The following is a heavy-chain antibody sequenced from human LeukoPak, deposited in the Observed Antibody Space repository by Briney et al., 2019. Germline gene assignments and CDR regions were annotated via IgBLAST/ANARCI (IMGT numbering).Heavy chain of an antibody. Sequence: GGSLRLSCAASGFTFSSYAMSWVRQAPGKGLEWVSSASGSGGSTYYADSVKGRFTISRDNSKNTLYLQMNSLRAEDTAVYYCARAPYDFWSGYHDAFDIWGQGTMVTVSS. CDR1: GFTFSSYA. CDR3: ARAPYDFWSGYHDAFDI. V-gene: IGHV3-23*01. J-gene: IGHJ3*02. CDR2: ASGSGGST. D-gene: IGHD3-3*01.